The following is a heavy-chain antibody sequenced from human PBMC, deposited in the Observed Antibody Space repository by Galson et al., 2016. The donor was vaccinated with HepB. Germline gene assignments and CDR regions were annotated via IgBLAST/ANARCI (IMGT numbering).Heavy chain of an antibody. D-gene: IGHD1-7*01. V-gene: IGHV3-53*01. Sequence: SLRLSCAASGVTISNNYMRWVRQPPGKGLEWVSLMYSGGSTQYADSVKGRFTITRDNSKNPLYLQMNRLRVQDTAVYYCARYPPAVGTRTWGWGQGTLVTVSS. CDR2: MYSGGST. CDR1: GVTISNNY. J-gene: IGHJ4*02. CDR3: ARYPPAVGTRTWG.